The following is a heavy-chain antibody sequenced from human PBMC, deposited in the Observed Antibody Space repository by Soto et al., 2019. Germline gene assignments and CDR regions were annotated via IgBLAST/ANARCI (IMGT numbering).Heavy chain of an antibody. Sequence: QVQLVQLGAEVKKPGASVKFSCKASGYIFTNFYIHCVRQAPGRGLEWIGIITPNGGSTNYAQNFQGRVTMSRDTATSTGYMVLSSMRSEDTAVYYCTRGLASGDYWGQGTLITVPS. CDR2: ITPNGGST. CDR1: GYIFTNFY. V-gene: IGHV1-46*03. D-gene: IGHD6-6*01. J-gene: IGHJ4*02. CDR3: TRGLASGDY.